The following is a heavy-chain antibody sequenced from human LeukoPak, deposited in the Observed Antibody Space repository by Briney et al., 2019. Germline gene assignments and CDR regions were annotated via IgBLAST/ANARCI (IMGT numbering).Heavy chain of an antibody. V-gene: IGHV1-46*01. J-gene: IGHJ4*02. CDR2: INPNGGYT. D-gene: IGHD1-1*01. CDR1: GYTFTAYY. Sequence: ASVKVSCKASGYTFTAYYMHWARQAPGQRFEWMGIINPNGGYTSFAQKFQGRVTMTRDTSTTTVYMEVSSLRSEDTAVYYCARDLSGPTVTTPDYWGQGTLVTVSS. CDR3: ARDLSGPTVTTPDY.